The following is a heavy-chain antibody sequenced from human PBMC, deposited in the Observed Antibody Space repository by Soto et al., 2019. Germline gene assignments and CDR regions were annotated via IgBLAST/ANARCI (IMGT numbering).Heavy chain of an antibody. CDR3: AILPGYSRGWTIEY. CDR2: IYYSGST. J-gene: IGHJ4*02. Sequence: SETLSLTCTVSGGSISSSSYYWGWIRQPPGKGLEWIGSIYYSGSTYYNPSLKSRATISVDTSKNQFPLKLSSVTAADTAVYYCAILPGYSRGWTIEYWGQGTLGTVSS. D-gene: IGHD6-19*01. V-gene: IGHV4-39*01. CDR1: GGSISSSSYY.